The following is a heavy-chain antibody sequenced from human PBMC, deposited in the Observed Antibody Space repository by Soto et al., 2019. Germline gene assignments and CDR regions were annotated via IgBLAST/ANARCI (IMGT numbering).Heavy chain of an antibody. Sequence: SETLSLTCSVSGGTISGYYWTWIRQPAGKGLEWIGRIYSSGNTKYNPSLQSRVTMSLDTSNNQFSLRLTSVTAADTAVYYCARGQRFSDWFDPWGQGTLVAVSS. J-gene: IGHJ5*02. D-gene: IGHD3-3*01. V-gene: IGHV4-4*07. CDR3: ARGQRFSDWFDP. CDR1: GGTISGYY. CDR2: IYSSGNT.